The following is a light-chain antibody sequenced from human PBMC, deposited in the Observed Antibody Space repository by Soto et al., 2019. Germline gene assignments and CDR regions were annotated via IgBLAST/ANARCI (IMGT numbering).Light chain of an antibody. J-gene: IGLJ1*01. CDR2: SDS. CDR3: QSYDSLSGSRV. V-gene: IGLV1-40*01. CDR1: SSNIGAGYD. Sequence: QSVLTQPPSVSGAPGQRVTISCTGSSSNIGAGYDVHWYQQLPGTAPKLLIYSDSHWPSGVPDRFSGSKSGTSASLAITGLQAEDEADYYCQSYDSLSGSRVFGTGTKLTVL.